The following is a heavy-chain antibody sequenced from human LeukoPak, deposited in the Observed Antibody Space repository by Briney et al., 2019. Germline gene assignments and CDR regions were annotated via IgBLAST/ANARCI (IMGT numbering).Heavy chain of an antibody. CDR2: ISIYNGKT. D-gene: IGHD2-21*02. J-gene: IGHJ5*02. V-gene: IGHV1-18*01. Sequence: GASVKVSCKASGYRFTSYGIGWVRQAPGQGLEWVGWISIYNGKTYYAQSLQDRVTMTTDTSTNTVYMELRSLKSEDTAAYYCARACHLVVVTAEGAFFDPWGQGTLVTVSS. CDR3: ARACHLVVVTAEGAFFDP. CDR1: GYRFTSYG.